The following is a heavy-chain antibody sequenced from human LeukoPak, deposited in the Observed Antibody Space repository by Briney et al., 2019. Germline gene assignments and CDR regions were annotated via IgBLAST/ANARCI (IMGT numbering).Heavy chain of an antibody. V-gene: IGHV4-34*01. CDR3: ARGRIAVAGAYY. D-gene: IGHD6-19*01. Sequence: SETLSLTCAVYGGSFSGYYWSWIRQPPGKGLEWIGEINHSGSTNYNPSLKSRVTISVDTSKNQFSLKLSSVTAADTAVYYCARGRIAVAGAYYWGQGTLVTVSS. CDR2: INHSGST. CDR1: GGSFSGYY. J-gene: IGHJ4*02.